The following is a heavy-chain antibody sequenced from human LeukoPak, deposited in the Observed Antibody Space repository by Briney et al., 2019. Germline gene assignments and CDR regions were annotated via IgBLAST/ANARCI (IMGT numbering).Heavy chain of an antibody. CDR2: IYYSGST. J-gene: IGHJ6*03. CDR3: ARETYDFWSGYYSPYYYYYMDV. Sequence: SETLPLTCTVSGGSISSNYWSWIRQPPGKGLEWIGDIYYSGSTNYNPSLKSRVTISVDTSKHQFSLKLSSVTAADTAVYYCARETYDFWSGYYSPYYYYYMDVWGKGTTVTVSS. CDR1: GGSISSNY. D-gene: IGHD3-3*01. V-gene: IGHV4-59*01.